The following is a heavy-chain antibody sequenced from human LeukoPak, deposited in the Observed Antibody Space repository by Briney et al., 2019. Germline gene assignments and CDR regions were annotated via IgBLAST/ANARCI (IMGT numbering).Heavy chain of an antibody. Sequence: GGSLRLSCAASGFTFNNYAMSWVRQAPGKGLEWVPVISGSGGSTSYAQSVKGRFTISRDNSENTLYLQMNSLGAEDTAVFYCAKLMGPRLTPSHGAFDIWGQGTMVTVSS. D-gene: IGHD3-16*01. V-gene: IGHV3-23*01. J-gene: IGHJ3*02. CDR2: ISGSGGST. CDR3: AKLMGPRLTPSHGAFDI. CDR1: GFTFNNYA.